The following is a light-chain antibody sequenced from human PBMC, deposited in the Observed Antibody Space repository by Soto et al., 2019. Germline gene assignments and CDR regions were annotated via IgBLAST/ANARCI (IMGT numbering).Light chain of an antibody. Sequence: QSALTQPPSASGSPGQSVAISCTGTTGDIGNYNFVSWYQQHPGKAPKLLIFEVNKRPSGVPDRFSGSKSGNTASLTVSGLQGEDEADYYCSSHGGNSPYVFGTGTKVTVL. V-gene: IGLV2-8*01. CDR3: SSHGGNSPYV. J-gene: IGLJ1*01. CDR2: EVN. CDR1: TGDIGNYNF.